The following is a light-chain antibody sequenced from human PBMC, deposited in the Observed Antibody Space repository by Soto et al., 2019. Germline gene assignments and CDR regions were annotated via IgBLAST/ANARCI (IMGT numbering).Light chain of an antibody. CDR3: QSYDSGLSGHWV. Sequence: QSVLTQPPSMSGAPGRRVTMSCTGSSSNLGAGYDVHWYQRLPGAAPKLLIYDNTHRPSGVPNRFSGSKSGTSASLAITGLQAEDEADYYCQSYDSGLSGHWVFGGGTKLTVL. V-gene: IGLV1-40*01. CDR2: DNT. CDR1: SSNLGAGYD. J-gene: IGLJ3*02.